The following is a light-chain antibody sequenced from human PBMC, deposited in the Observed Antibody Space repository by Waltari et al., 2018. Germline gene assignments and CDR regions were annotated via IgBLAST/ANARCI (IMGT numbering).Light chain of an antibody. CDR1: SSHLRNYNL. J-gene: IGLJ2*01. V-gene: IGLV2-23*02. CDR3: CSYAGGGSLI. CDR2: EVN. Sequence: QSALTQPASVSGSPGQSITISCPGDSSHLRNYNLISWYQLSPGIAPNLVIFEVNKRPAGASIRFSGAKSGNTASLTISGLQADDEGDYYCCSYAGGGSLIFGGGTKLTV.